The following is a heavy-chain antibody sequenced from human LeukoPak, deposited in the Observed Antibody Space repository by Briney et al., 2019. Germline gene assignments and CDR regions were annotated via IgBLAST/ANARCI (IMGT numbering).Heavy chain of an antibody. V-gene: IGHV3-23*01. CDR1: GFTFSRFA. J-gene: IGHJ4*02. CDR2: ISGSDGTT. D-gene: IGHD3-22*01. Sequence: PGGSLRLSCAASGFTFSRFAMSWVRQAPGKDLEWVSSISGSDGTTYYAESVEGRFTISRDNSKNILYLQMNSLRADDTAVYYCAKDANYFDSSGYLIPFDYWGQGTLVTLSS. CDR3: AKDANYFDSSGYLIPFDY.